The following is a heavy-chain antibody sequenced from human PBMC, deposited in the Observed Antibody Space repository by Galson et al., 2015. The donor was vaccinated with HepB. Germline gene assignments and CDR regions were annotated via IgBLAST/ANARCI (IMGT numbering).Heavy chain of an antibody. CDR1: GFTFSSYS. Sequence: SLRLSCAASGFTFSSYSMNWVRQAPGKGLEWVSSISSSSSYIYYADSVKGRFTISRDNAKNSLYLQMNSLRAEDTAVYYCARTTILIAVAGGPNDWGQGTLVTVSS. D-gene: IGHD6-19*01. V-gene: IGHV3-21*01. CDR2: ISSSSSYI. J-gene: IGHJ4*02. CDR3: ARTTILIAVAGGPND.